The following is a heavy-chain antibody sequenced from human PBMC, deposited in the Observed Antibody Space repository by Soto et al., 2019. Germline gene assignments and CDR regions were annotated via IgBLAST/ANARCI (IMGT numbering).Heavy chain of an antibody. Sequence: PSETLSLTCTVSGGSISSSAYYWAWIRQPPGKGLEWIGNIYYNGGTFYRPSLKSRVTISVDTSKNQFSLKLNSMTAADTAVYYCARHNYGSGSTYFDYWGQGTLVTVSS. V-gene: IGHV4-39*01. CDR2: IYYNGGT. CDR1: GGSISSSAYY. J-gene: IGHJ4*02. D-gene: IGHD3-10*01. CDR3: ARHNYGSGSTYFDY.